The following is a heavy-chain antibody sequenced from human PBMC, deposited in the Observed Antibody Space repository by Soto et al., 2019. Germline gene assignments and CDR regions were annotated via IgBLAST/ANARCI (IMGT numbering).Heavy chain of an antibody. CDR1: GYTFTSYD. D-gene: IGHD1-1*01. CDR2: MNPNSGNT. CDR3: ARVFKLEHAGMPQFPYYYYYMDV. Sequence: ASVKVSCKASGYTFTSYDINWVRQATGQGLEWMGWMNPNSGNTGYAQKFQGRVTMTRNTSISTAYMELSSLRSEDTAVYYCARVFKLEHAGMPQFPYYYYYMDVWGKGTTVTVSS. V-gene: IGHV1-8*01. J-gene: IGHJ6*03.